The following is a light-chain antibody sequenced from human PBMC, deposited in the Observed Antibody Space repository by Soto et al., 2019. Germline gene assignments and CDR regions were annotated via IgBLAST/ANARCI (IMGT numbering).Light chain of an antibody. CDR3: SSSSTTLVV. J-gene: IGLJ2*01. CDR2: DVS. CDR1: SSDVGGYNY. Sequence: SALTQPASVSASPGQSITISCTGTSSDVGGYNYVSWYQQYPGTAPKLMIHDVSIRPSGVSDRFTGSKSGNTASLSISGLQAEDEADYYCSSSSTTLVVFGGGTKLTVL. V-gene: IGLV2-14*01.